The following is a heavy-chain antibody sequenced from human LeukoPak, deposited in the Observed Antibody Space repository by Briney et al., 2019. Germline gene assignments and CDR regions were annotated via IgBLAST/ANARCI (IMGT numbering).Heavy chain of an antibody. D-gene: IGHD3-22*01. CDR3: AGETDSSGGFFDP. CDR1: GFTFSSYS. J-gene: IGHJ5*02. V-gene: IGHV3-21*01. CDR2: ISSSSGYI. Sequence: GGSLRLSCAASGFTFSSYSMSWVRQAPGKGLEWVSSISSSSGYIYSTHSVKGRFTISRDNAKNSLYLQMNSLRAEDTAVYYWAGETDSSGGFFDPWGQGTLVTVSS.